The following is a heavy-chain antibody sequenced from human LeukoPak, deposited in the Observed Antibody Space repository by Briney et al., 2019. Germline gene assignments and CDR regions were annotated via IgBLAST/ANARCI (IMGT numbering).Heavy chain of an antibody. V-gene: IGHV3-74*01. J-gene: IGHJ4*01. CDR1: GFTFGSHW. Sequence: GGSLRLSCVASGFTFGSHWMHWVRQAPEKGLVWVSRISPDGSTTGYADCVEGRFTVSRDNAKNTLYLQMNSLRDEDTAFYYCTRDRTSVTLFDYWGHGTLVTVSS. CDR2: ISPDGSTT. D-gene: IGHD4-17*01. CDR3: TRDRTSVTLFDY.